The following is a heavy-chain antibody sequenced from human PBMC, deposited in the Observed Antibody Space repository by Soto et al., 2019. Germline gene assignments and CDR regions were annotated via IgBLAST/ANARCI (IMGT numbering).Heavy chain of an antibody. CDR2: IIPILGIA. CDR3: ARDPPGVATISDDY. V-gene: IGHV1-69*04. CDR1: GGTFSIYT. J-gene: IGHJ4*02. Sequence: ASLKVSCKASGGTFSIYTISWVRQAPGQGLEWMGRIIPILGIANYAQKFQGRVTITADKSTSTAYMELSSLRSEDTAVYYCARDPPGVATISDDYWGQGTLVTVSS. D-gene: IGHD5-12*01.